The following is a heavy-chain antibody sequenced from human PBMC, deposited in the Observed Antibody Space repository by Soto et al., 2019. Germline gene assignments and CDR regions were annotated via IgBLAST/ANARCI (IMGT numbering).Heavy chain of an antibody. Sequence: SETLSLTCAVYGGSFSGYYWSWIRQPPGKGLEWIGEINHSGSTNYNPSLKSRVTISVDTSKNQFSLKLSSVTAADTAVYYCARARIAAAGLNHWGQGTLVTVSS. D-gene: IGHD6-13*01. CDR3: ARARIAAAGLNH. CDR1: GGSFSGYY. J-gene: IGHJ5*02. V-gene: IGHV4-34*01. CDR2: INHSGST.